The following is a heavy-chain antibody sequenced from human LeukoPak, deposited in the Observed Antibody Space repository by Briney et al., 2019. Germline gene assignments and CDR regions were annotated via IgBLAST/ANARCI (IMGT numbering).Heavy chain of an antibody. CDR2: INPSGGST. CDR3: ARDKNYCSGGSCYSSYYFDY. D-gene: IGHD2-15*01. CDR1: GYTFTSYG. V-gene: IGHV1-46*01. J-gene: IGHJ4*02. Sequence: GASVKVSCKASGYTFTSYGISWVRQAPGQGLEWMGIINPSGGSTSYAQKFQGRVTMTRDTSTSTVYMELSSLRSEDTAVYYCARDKNYCSGGSCYSSYYFDYWGQGTLVTVSS.